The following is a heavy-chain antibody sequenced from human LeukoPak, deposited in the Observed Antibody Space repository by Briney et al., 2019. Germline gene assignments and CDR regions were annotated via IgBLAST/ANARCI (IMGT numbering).Heavy chain of an antibody. Sequence: GGSLRLSCVTSGFTFSSYEMNWVRQAPGKGLEWVSYISGSGDTIYYADSVKGRSTFSRDNAKHSLYLQMGSLRVDDTAVYYCTPTGPSVHEGQWGQGTLVTVSS. V-gene: IGHV3-48*03. CDR3: TPTGPSVHEGQ. CDR1: GFTFSSYE. CDR2: ISGSGDTI. J-gene: IGHJ4*02.